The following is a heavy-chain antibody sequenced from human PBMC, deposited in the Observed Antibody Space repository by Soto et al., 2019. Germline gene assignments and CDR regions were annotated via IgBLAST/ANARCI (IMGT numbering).Heavy chain of an antibody. Sequence: QLQLQESGPGLVKPSETLSLTCTVSGGSISSSSYYWGWIRQPPGKGLEWIGSIYYSGSTYYNPSLKSRVTISVDTSKNQFSLKLSSVTDADTAVYYCARHPNPRGGYVDYWGQGTLVTVSS. J-gene: IGHJ4*02. CDR3: ARHPNPRGGYVDY. D-gene: IGHD3-10*01. V-gene: IGHV4-39*01. CDR1: GGSISSSSYY. CDR2: IYYSGST.